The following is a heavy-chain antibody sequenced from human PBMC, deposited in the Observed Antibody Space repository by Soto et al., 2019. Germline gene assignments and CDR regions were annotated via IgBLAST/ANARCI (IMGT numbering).Heavy chain of an antibody. CDR3: ARRRAYCGGDCYYYYYGMDV. V-gene: IGHV3-7*01. CDR1: GFTFSSYW. CDR2: IKQDGSEK. Sequence: GESLKISCAASGFTFSSYWMSWVRQAPGKGLEWVANIKQDGSEKYYVDSVKGRFTISRDNAKNSLYLQMNSLRAEDTAVYYCARRRAYCGGDCYYYYYGMDVWGQGTTVTVSS. D-gene: IGHD2-21*02. J-gene: IGHJ6*02.